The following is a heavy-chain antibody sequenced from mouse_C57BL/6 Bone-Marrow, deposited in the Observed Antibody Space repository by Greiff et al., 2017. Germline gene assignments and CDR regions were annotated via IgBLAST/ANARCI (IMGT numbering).Heavy chain of an antibody. D-gene: IGHD2-4*01. CDR3: ARNGGRLRRGYFDY. Sequence: VMLVESGPGLVQPSQSLSITCTVSGFSLTSYGVHWVRQSPGKGLEWLGVIWSGGSTDYNAAFISRLSISKDNSKSQVFFKMNSLQADDTAIYYCARNGGRLRRGYFDYWGQGTTLTVSS. CDR1: GFSLTSYG. V-gene: IGHV2-2*01. J-gene: IGHJ2*01. CDR2: IWSGGST.